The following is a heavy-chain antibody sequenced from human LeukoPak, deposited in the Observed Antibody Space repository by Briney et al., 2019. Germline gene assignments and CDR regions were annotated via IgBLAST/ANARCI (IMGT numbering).Heavy chain of an antibody. V-gene: IGHV4-34*01. D-gene: IGHD2-2*01. CDR2: INHSGST. Sequence: SETLSLTCAVYGGSFSGYYWSWIRQPPGKGLEWIGEINHSGSTNYNPSLKSRVTISVDTSKNQFSLKLSSVTAADTAVYYYARGYCSSTSCPRARWFDPWGQGTLVTVSS. J-gene: IGHJ5*02. CDR1: GGSFSGYY. CDR3: ARGYCSSTSCPRARWFDP.